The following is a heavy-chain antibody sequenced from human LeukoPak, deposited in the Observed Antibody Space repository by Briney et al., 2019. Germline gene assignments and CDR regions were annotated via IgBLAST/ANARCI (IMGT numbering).Heavy chain of an antibody. CDR1: RFTFRNYA. D-gene: IGHD6-6*01. CDR3: ARDTHSSSSYFDY. V-gene: IGHV3-30*04. J-gene: IGHJ4*02. CDR2: ISSDGTNK. Sequence: GGSLRLSCAASRFTFRNYAMHWVRQAPGKGLEWVAVISSDGTNKDYADSVKGRFSISRDNSKNTLYLQMNRLRADDTAVYYCARDTHSSSSYFDYWGQGTLVTVSS.